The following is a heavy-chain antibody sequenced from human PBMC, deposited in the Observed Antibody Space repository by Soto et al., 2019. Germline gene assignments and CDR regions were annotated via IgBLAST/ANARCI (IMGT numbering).Heavy chain of an antibody. CDR2: ISYDGSNK. D-gene: IGHD2-15*01. J-gene: IGHJ6*03. CDR1: GFTFSSYA. V-gene: IGHV3-30*04. Sequence: GESLKISCAASGFTFSSYAMHWVRQAPGKGLEWVAVISYDGSNKYYADSVKGRFTISRDNSKNTLYLQMNSLRADDTAVYYCAREYCSGGSFNCHYYYMDVWGKGTTVTVSS. CDR3: AREYCSGGSFNCHYYYMDV.